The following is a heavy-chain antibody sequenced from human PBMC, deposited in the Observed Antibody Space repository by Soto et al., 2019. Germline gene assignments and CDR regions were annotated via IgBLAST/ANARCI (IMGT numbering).Heavy chain of an antibody. J-gene: IGHJ6*02. CDR1: GFTFDDYA. V-gene: IGHV3-9*01. CDR2: ISWNSGSI. Sequence: GGSLRLSCAASGFTFDDYAMHWVRQAPGKGLEWVSGISWNSGSIGYADSVKGRFTISRDNAKNSLYLQMNSLRAEDTALYYCAKDMSPYSGSYSALDYYYYYGMDVWGQGTTVTVS. CDR3: AKDMSPYSGSYSALDYYYYYGMDV. D-gene: IGHD1-26*01.